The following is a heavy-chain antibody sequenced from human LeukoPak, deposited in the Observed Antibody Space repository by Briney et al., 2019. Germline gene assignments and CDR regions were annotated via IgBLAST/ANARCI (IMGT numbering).Heavy chain of an antibody. J-gene: IGHJ5*02. D-gene: IGHD6-25*01. CDR3: ARGGGGTWFDP. Sequence: PGRSLRLSCAASGFTFSSYGMHWVRQAPGKGLEWVAVIWYDGSNKYYADSVKGRFTISRDNSKNTLYLQMNSLRAEDTAVYYCARGGGGTWFDPWGQGTLLTVSS. CDR1: GFTFSSYG. V-gene: IGHV3-33*01. CDR2: IWYDGSNK.